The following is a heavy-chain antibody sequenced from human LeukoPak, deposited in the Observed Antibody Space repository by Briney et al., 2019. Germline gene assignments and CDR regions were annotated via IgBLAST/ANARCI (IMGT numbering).Heavy chain of an antibody. CDR1: GFTFGGYW. V-gene: IGHV3-7*01. CDR2: IKQDGHDK. D-gene: IGHD1-1*01. CDR3: AADLEFNFIVP. Sequence: GGSLLLSCPASGFTFGGYWMTWVRPAPGKGLECVATIKQDGHDKYYVDSVKGRFTISRDNAKNAWYLQMDSLRVEDTAVYYCAADLEFNFIVPWGQGTLVTVSS. J-gene: IGHJ5*02.